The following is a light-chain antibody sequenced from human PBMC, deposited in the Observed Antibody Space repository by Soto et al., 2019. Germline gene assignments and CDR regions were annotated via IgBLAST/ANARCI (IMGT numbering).Light chain of an antibody. CDR1: QSISRW. CDR3: QQYKSFWT. J-gene: IGKJ1*01. Sequence: DIKMTQSPSTLSATVGDRVSITCRASQSISRWLAWYQQKPGKAPKLLIFDASTLESGVPSKFSGSGSGTEFTLTISSLQPEDFATYYCQQYKSFWTFGQGTNVAI. V-gene: IGKV1-5*01. CDR2: DAS.